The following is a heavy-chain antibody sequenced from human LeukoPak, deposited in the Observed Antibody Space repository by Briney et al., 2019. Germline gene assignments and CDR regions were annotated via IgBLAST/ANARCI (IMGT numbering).Heavy chain of an antibody. CDR1: GFTFTTYA. D-gene: IGHD1-14*01. CDR2: ISVSGGST. V-gene: IGHV3-23*01. Sequence: GVSLRLSCAASGFTFTTYAMSWVRQAPGNGLECVSIISVSGGSTYYADSVKGRFTISRDNSKNTLYLQMNSLRAEDTAVYYCAKGTGNTPDFWGQGTLVTVSS. CDR3: AKGTGNTPDF. J-gene: IGHJ4*02.